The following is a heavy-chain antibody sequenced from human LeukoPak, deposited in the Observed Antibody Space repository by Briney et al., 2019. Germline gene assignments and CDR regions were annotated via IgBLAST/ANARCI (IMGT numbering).Heavy chain of an antibody. D-gene: IGHD6-19*01. CDR1: GGTFSSYA. J-gene: IGHJ4*02. CDR2: IIPIFGIA. Sequence: GASVKVSCKASGGTFSSYAISWVRQAPGQGLEWMGRIIPIFGIANYAQKFQGRVTITADKSTSTAYMELSSLRSEDTAVHYCARAYSSGWYFLGYWGQGTLVTVSS. CDR3: ARAYSSGWYFLGY. V-gene: IGHV1-69*04.